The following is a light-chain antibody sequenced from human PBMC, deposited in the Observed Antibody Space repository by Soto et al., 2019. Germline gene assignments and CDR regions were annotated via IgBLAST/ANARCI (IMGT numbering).Light chain of an antibody. CDR1: QSISSS. CDR3: QQYNSYST. V-gene: IGKV1-5*03. CDR2: KAS. J-gene: IGKJ2*01. Sequence: DIQMTQSPSTLSASVGDRVTITCRASQSISSSLDWYQQKPGKAPKLLIYKASSLESGVPSRFSGSGSGTEFTLTISNLQPDDFATYYCQQYNSYSTFGQGTKLEIK.